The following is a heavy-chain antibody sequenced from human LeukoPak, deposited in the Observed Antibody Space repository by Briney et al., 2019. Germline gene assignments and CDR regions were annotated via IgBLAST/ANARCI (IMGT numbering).Heavy chain of an antibody. J-gene: IGHJ5*02. CDR2: VNYIGRS. V-gene: IGHV4-34*01. D-gene: IGHD1-1*01. Sequence: SETLSLTCAVYGDSFDGFYWNWIRQSPGKGLEWLGEVNYIGRSNYNPALESRIAISADASKRQFSLKLTSVTAADTAVYYCAIRLTTSRLATATTWFDPWGQGTLVSVSS. CDR3: AIRLTTSRLATATTWFDP. CDR1: GDSFDGFY.